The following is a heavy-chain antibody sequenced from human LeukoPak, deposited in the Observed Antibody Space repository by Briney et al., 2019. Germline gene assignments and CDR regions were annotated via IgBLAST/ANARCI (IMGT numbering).Heavy chain of an antibody. J-gene: IGHJ4*02. CDR1: GYSFTRNG. CDR3: ARDVNYAFDY. D-gene: IGHD3-16*01. V-gene: IGHV1-18*01. Sequence: ASVKVSCKPSGYSFTRNGISWVRQAPGQGLEWMGWISTSSGNTKYAQKFQDGVTLATDTSTSTAYMELRSLRSDDTAVYYCARDVNYAFDYWGQGTLVTVSS. CDR2: ISTSSGNT.